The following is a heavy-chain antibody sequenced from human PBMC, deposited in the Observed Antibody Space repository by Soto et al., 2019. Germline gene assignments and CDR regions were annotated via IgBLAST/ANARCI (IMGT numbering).Heavy chain of an antibody. CDR3: ASRSATVLSLTY. V-gene: IGHV3-23*01. CDR1: GFTFSDYA. Sequence: GGSLRLSCAAAGFTFSDYAMNWVRQAPGKGLEWVSAISGSGANTYYADSVQGRFTVSRDNSKNTLYLQMNSLRAEDTAVYYCASRSATVLSLTYWGPGAQVTVSS. CDR2: ISGSGANT. D-gene: IGHD2-8*01. J-gene: IGHJ4*02.